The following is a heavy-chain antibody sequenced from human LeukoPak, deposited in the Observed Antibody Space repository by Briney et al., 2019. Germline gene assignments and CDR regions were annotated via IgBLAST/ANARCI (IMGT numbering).Heavy chain of an antibody. Sequence: SVKVSCKASGGTFSSYTISWVRQAPGQGLEWMGRIIPILGIANYAQKFQGRVTITADKSTSTAYMELSSLRSEDTAVYYCAREASSGWYFGFWGQGTLVTVSS. CDR2: IIPILGIA. V-gene: IGHV1-69*04. CDR1: GGTFSSYT. D-gene: IGHD6-19*01. J-gene: IGHJ4*02. CDR3: AREASSGWYFGF.